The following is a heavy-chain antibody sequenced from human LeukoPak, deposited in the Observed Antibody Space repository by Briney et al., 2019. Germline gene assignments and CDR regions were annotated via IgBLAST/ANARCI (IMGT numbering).Heavy chain of an antibody. CDR2: IDSSSRYI. J-gene: IGHJ4*02. Sequence: GGSLRLSCAASGFTFSSYNMDWVRQAPGKGLEWVSFIDSSSRYIYQADSVKGRLTISRDNAKSSVFLQMNSLRAEDTAVYYCARVGGHCTSTSCPPPDYWGQGTLVTVSS. CDR3: ARVGGHCTSTSCPPPDY. D-gene: IGHD2-2*01. V-gene: IGHV3-21*01. CDR1: GFTFSSYN.